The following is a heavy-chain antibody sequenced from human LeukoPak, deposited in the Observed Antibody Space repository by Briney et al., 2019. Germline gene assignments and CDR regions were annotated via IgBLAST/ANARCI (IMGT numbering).Heavy chain of an antibody. D-gene: IGHD3-16*01. J-gene: IGHJ6*03. CDR1: GFPFSSYD. CDR3: AKRGNQALGHHYLDV. V-gene: IGHV3-23*01. CDR2: IPACGYTT. Sequence: GGSLRLPCSASGFPFSSYDTSRVRQAPGKGLEGVSLIPACGYTTYYADSVMGRLTVSRDKSENPLYLQMNTLRAEDTAVYYCAKRGNQALGHHYLDVWGKGTTVSVSS.